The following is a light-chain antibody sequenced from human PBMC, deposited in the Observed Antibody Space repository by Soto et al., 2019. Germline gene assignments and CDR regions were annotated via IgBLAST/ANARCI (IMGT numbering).Light chain of an antibody. CDR2: INYDGTH. CDR1: SGYSTYA. CDR3: QSLGTGIQV. V-gene: IGLV4-69*01. Sequence: QSVLTQSPSASASLGASGKRTCTLSSGYSTYAIAWHQQQSEKGPRFLMKINYDGTHSKGDGFFDRFSGSSSGAESHLTISSLQSEDEADYYCQSLGTGIQVFGGGTKLTVL. J-gene: IGLJ3*02.